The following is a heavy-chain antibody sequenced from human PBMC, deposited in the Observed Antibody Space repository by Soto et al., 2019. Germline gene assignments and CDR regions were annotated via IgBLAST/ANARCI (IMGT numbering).Heavy chain of an antibody. D-gene: IGHD3-22*01. CDR3: ARDTRQRYYDSSGIKGWFDP. CDR2: IYYSGST. CDR1: GGSISSYY. Sequence: SETLSLTCTVYGGSISSYYWSWIRQPPGKGLEWIGYIYYSGSTNYNPSLKSRVTISVDTSKNQFSLKLSSVTAADTAVYYCARDTRQRYYDSSGIKGWFDPWGQGTLVTVSS. V-gene: IGHV4-59*01. J-gene: IGHJ5*02.